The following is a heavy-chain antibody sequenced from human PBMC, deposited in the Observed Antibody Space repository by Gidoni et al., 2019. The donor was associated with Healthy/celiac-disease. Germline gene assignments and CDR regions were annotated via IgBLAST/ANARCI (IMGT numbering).Heavy chain of an antibody. V-gene: IGHV4-39*01. CDR3: ARHVGGPKTYYYDSSGYFLFDY. D-gene: IGHD3-22*01. CDR1: GGPISSRSYS. Sequence: QLQLPESCPGMVKPSETLSLTCTVPGGPISSRSYSWRWTRQPPGKGLEWIGSIYYSGSTYYNPSLKSRVTISVDTSKNQFALKLSSVTAADTAVYYCARHVGGPKTYYYDSSGYFLFDYWGQGTLVTVSS. J-gene: IGHJ4*02. CDR2: IYYSGST.